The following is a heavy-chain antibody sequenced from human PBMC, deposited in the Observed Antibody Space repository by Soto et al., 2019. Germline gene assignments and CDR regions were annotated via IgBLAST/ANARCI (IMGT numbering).Heavy chain of an antibody. V-gene: IGHV4-4*02. CDR2: IYHSGST. CDR1: GGSISSSNW. Sequence: QVQLQESGPGLVKPSGTLSLTCAVSGGSISSSNWWSWVRQPPGKGLEWIGEIYHSGSTNYNPSLKSRVTISVDTSKNQFSLKLSSVTAADTAVYYCARGPGYSSSWYAGGRGFDPWGQGTLVTVSS. CDR3: ARGPGYSSSWYAGGRGFDP. J-gene: IGHJ5*02. D-gene: IGHD6-13*01.